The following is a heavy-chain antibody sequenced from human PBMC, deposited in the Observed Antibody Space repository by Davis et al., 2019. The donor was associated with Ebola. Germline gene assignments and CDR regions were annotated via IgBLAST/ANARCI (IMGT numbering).Heavy chain of an antibody. Sequence: ASVKVSCKASGYTFITYYIHWVRQALGQGLEWMGIIDPESGRTNNAQKFQGRVTMSRDTSTGTVHMELSSLTSDDTAVYYCARAPLMVRGWANFWGQGTLVTVSS. CDR2: IDPESGRT. J-gene: IGHJ4*02. V-gene: IGHV1-46*01. CDR1: GYTFITYY. CDR3: ARAPLMVRGWANF. D-gene: IGHD3-10*01.